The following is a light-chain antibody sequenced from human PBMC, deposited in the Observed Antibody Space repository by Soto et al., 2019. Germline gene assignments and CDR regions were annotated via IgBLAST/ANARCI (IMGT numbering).Light chain of an antibody. V-gene: IGKV4-1*01. CDR1: QSVLYSSNNKNY. J-gene: IGKJ1*01. Sequence: DIVMTQSPDSLAVSLGERATINCKSSQSVLYSSNNKNYLAWYQQKPGQPPRLLISWASTRESGVPDRFSGSGSGTDFTLTISTRQAEDVAVYYCQQYYSTPQTFGHGTKVEIK. CDR3: QQYYSTPQT. CDR2: WAS.